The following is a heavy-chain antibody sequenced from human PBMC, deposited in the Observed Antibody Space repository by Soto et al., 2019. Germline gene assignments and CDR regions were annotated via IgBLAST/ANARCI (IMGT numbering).Heavy chain of an antibody. Sequence: PGVSLIHYCASSGFTFISYSMNCFRQAPGKWLEWVSYISSSSSTIYYADSVKGRFTISRDNAKNSLYLQMNSMRDEDTAVYYCARDDGYCTNGVCIPKYFQNWGQGTLVTVSS. CDR2: ISSSSSTI. CDR1: GFTFISYS. V-gene: IGHV3-48*02. J-gene: IGHJ1*01. CDR3: ARDDGYCTNGVCIPKYFQN. D-gene: IGHD2-8*01.